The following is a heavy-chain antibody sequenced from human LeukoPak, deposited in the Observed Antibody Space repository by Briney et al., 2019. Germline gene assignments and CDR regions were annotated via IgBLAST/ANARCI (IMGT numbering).Heavy chain of an antibody. D-gene: IGHD1-26*01. Sequence: ASVKVSCKASGYTFTGYYMHWVRQAPGQGLEWMGWINPNSGGTNYAQKLQGRVTMTTDTSTSTAYMELRSLRSDDPAVYYCARDQALLNPYFDYWGQGTLVTVSS. CDR3: ARDQALLNPYFDY. J-gene: IGHJ4*02. V-gene: IGHV1-2*02. CDR1: GYTFTGYY. CDR2: INPNSGGT.